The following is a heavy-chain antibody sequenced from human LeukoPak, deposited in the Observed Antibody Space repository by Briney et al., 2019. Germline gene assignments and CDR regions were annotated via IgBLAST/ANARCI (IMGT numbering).Heavy chain of an antibody. J-gene: IGHJ4*02. CDR1: GFTFSSYS. Sequence: GGSLRLSCAASGFTFSSYSMNWVRQAPGKGLEWVSSISSSSSYIYYADSVKGRFTISRDNAKNSLYLQMDSLRVEDTAVYYCAKDLWYGEFLWGQGTLVTVSS. CDR3: AKDLWYGEFL. V-gene: IGHV3-21*01. D-gene: IGHD3-10*01. CDR2: ISSSSSYI.